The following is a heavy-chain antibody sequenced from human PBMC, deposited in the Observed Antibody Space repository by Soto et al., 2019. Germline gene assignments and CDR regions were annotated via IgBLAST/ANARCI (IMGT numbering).Heavy chain of an antibody. J-gene: IGHJ6*02. Sequence: QVQLQESGPGLVKPSGTLSLTCAVSGGSISSSNWWSWVRQPPGKGLEWSGDIYHSGSTNYNPSLTSRVTISVDKSKNQFSLKLSSVTAADTAVYYCARVSGSYYYGMDVWGQGTTVTVSS. CDR1: GGSISSSNW. CDR2: IYHSGST. CDR3: ARVSGSYYYGMDV. V-gene: IGHV4-4*02. D-gene: IGHD1-26*01.